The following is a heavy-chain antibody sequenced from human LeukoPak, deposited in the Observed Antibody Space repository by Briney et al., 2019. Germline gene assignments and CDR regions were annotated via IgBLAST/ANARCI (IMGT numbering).Heavy chain of an antibody. V-gene: IGHV3-9*01. CDR1: GFIFNNYA. CDR3: ARGPNSNWSGLDF. D-gene: IGHD6-6*01. Sequence: GGSLRLSCAGSGFIFNNYAMHWVRQPPGKGLEWVSGISWNSGSIDYADSVKGRFTISRDNAKNTLYLQVNNLRAEDTAVYYCARGPNSNWSGLDFWGQGTLLTVSS. CDR2: ISWNSGSI. J-gene: IGHJ4*02.